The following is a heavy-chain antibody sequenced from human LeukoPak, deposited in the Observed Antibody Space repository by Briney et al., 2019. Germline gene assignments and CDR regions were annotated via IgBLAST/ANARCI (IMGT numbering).Heavy chain of an antibody. J-gene: IGHJ5*02. CDR2: INPNSGGT. Sequence: GASVKVSCKASGYTFTGCYMHWVRQAPGQGLEWMGWINPNSGGTNYAQKFQGRVTMTRDTSISTAYMELSRLRSDATAVYYCARDPIITMVRGVISRCFDPWGQGTLVTVSS. CDR1: GYTFTGCY. CDR3: ARDPIITMVRGVISRCFDP. V-gene: IGHV1-2*02. D-gene: IGHD3-10*01.